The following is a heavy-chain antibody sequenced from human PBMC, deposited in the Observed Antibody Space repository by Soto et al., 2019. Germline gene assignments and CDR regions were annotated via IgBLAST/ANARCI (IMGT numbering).Heavy chain of an antibody. D-gene: IGHD6-13*01. CDR3: ARDPYSSSHGSLRGGYGMDV. V-gene: IGHV4-59*01. CDR2: ISYTGST. J-gene: IGHJ6*02. CDR1: GGSISYY. Sequence: SETLSLTCTVSGGSISYYWSLIRQPPGKGLEWIGYISYTGSTDYNPSLKSRVTISVDTSKNQFSLKLSSVTAADTAVYYCARDPYSSSHGSLRGGYGMDVWGQGTTVTVSS.